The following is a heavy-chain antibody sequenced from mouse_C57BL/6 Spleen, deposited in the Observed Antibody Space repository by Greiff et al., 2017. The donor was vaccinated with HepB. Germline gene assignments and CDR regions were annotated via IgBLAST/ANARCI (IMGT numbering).Heavy chain of an antibody. Sequence: VQLQQSGPELVKPGASVKISCKASGYAFSSSWMNWVKQRSGKGLEWIGRIYPGDGDTNYNGKFKGKATLTADKSSSTAYMQLSSLTSEDSAVYCCVRAGNARVCGYWGQGTTLTVSP. J-gene: IGHJ2*01. CDR2: IYPGDGDT. V-gene: IGHV1-82*01. CDR3: VRAGNARVCGY. D-gene: IGHD2-1*01. CDR1: GYAFSSSW.